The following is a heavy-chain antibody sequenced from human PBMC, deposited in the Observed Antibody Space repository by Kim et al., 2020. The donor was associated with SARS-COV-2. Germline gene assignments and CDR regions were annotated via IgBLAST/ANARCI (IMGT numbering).Heavy chain of an antibody. J-gene: IGHJ4*02. D-gene: IGHD6-13*01. CDR3: AKSIAAAAQNHDY. CDR2: INSDGSST. CDR1: GFTFSSYW. V-gene: IGHV3-74*01. Sequence: GGSLRLSCAASGFTFSSYWMHWVRQAPGKGLVWVSRINSDGSSTSYADSVKGRFTISRDNAKNTLYLQMNSLRAEDTAVYYCAKSIAAAAQNHDYWGQGTLVTVSS.